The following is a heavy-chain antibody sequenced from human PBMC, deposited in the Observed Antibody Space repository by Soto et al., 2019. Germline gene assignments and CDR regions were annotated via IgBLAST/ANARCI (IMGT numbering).Heavy chain of an antibody. CDR1: GGSSSDRSYY. CDR2: FYFGGTT. D-gene: IGHD4-17*01. Sequence: QLQLQESGPRVVKPSETLTLTCTLSGGSSSDRSYYCGWIRQSPGKGLEWIVSFYFGGTTYYNPSLKSRVSVSEDTSRDQFSLKLNSVTAADTGVYFCARHGTTMISINWFDPWGQGLLVAVSS. J-gene: IGHJ5*02. CDR3: ARHGTTMISINWFDP. V-gene: IGHV4-39*01.